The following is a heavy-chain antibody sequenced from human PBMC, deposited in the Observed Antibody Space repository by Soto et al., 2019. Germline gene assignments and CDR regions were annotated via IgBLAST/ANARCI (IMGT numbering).Heavy chain of an antibody. CDR2: ISAYNGNT. V-gene: IGHV1-18*01. J-gene: IGHJ4*02. Sequence: QVKLVQSGTEVKQPGASMKVSCKASGYSFATSGISWVRQAPGQGLEWMGWISAYNGNTNYDQKLQDRVTMTTDTSTSTAYLGLRNLRSDDTAVYYCARAGQYYDSSGYANWGQGTLVTVSS. D-gene: IGHD3-22*01. CDR1: GYSFATSG. CDR3: ARAGQYYDSSGYAN.